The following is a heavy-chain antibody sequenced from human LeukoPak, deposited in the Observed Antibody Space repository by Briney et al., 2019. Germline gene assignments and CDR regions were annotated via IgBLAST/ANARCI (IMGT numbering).Heavy chain of an antibody. V-gene: IGHV1-18*04. CDR3: ARVKTTMVREDY. D-gene: IGHD3-10*01. J-gene: IGHJ4*02. Sequence: GASVTVSCKASGYTFTSHGISWVRQAPGQGLEWMGWISAYNGNTNYAQKLQGRVTMTTDTSTSTAYMELRSLRSDDTAVYYCARVKTTMVREDYWGQGTLVTVSS. CDR2: ISAYNGNT. CDR1: GYTFTSHG.